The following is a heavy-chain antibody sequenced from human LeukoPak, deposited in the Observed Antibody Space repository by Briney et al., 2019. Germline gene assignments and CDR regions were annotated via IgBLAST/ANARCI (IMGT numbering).Heavy chain of an antibody. Sequence: PSETLSLTCTVSGGSISSGGYYWSWIRQHPGKGLEWIGYIYYSGSTYYNPSLKSRVTISVDTSKSQFSLKLSSVTAADTAVYYCARSYLGSRFDYWGQGTLVTVSS. J-gene: IGHJ4*02. D-gene: IGHD1-26*01. V-gene: IGHV4-31*03. CDR2: IYYSGST. CDR1: GGSISSGGYY. CDR3: ARSYLGSRFDY.